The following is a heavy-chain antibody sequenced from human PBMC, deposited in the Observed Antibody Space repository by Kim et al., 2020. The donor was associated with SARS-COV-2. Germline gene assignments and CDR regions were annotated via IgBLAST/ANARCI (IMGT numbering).Heavy chain of an antibody. D-gene: IGHD1-26*01. J-gene: IGHJ4*02. Sequence: SETLSLTCTVSGGSISSYYCNWIRQPAGRGLEWIGRIYASGRTDYNPSLKSRVTMSVDTSKNQFSLRLSSVTAADTAVYYFARREGGSNYFDQWGQGTLV. V-gene: IGHV4-4*07. CDR1: GGSISSYY. CDR3: ARREGGSNYFDQ. CDR2: IYASGRT.